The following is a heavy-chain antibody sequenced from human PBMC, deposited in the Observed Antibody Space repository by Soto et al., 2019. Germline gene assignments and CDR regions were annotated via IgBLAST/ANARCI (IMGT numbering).Heavy chain of an antibody. CDR3: AGHPTYDYIWGSYRPQYYYYMDV. CDR2: ISGSGGST. V-gene: IGHV3-23*01. J-gene: IGHJ6*03. D-gene: IGHD3-16*02. CDR1: GFTFSSYA. Sequence: GGSLRLSCAASGFTFSSYAMSWVRQAPGKGLEWVSAISGSGGSTYYADSVKGRFIISRDNSKNTLYLQMNSLRAEDTAVYYCAGHPTYDYIWGSYRPQYYYYMDVWGKGTTVTVPS.